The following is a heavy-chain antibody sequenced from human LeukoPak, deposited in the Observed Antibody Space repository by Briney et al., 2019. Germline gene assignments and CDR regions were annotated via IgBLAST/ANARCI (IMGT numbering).Heavy chain of an antibody. CDR2: IRYNGGNT. CDR1: GFTFSSYG. J-gene: IGHJ4*02. CDR3: ARGDCSITSCHCDS. V-gene: IGHV3-30*02. D-gene: IGHD2-2*01. Sequence: AGGSLRLSCAASGFTFSSYGMHWVRQAPGKGLEWVAFIRYNGGNTYHADSVKGRFAISRDNSKNIVYLQMNSLRGEDTAVFYCARGDCSITSCHCDSWGQGTLVTVSP.